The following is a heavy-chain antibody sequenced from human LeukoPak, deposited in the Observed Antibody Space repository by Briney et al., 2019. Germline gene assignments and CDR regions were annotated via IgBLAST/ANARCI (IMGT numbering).Heavy chain of an antibody. V-gene: IGHV1-18*01. D-gene: IGHD1-26*01. Sequence: GASVKVSCKASGYTFSIYGISWVRQAPGQGLEWMGWINTYNGNTNYAQKFQGRVTMTTDTSTSTAYMDLRSLRSDDTAVYYCARDPSLIVGASISFFDYWSQGTLVTVSS. CDR2: INTYNGNT. J-gene: IGHJ4*01. CDR3: ARDPSLIVGASISFFDY. CDR1: GYTFSIYG.